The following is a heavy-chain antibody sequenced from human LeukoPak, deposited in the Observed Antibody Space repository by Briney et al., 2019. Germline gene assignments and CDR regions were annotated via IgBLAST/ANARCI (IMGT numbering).Heavy chain of an antibody. CDR1: GYTFTSYG. CDR3: ASGYCSSTSCDENWFDP. CDR2: ISAYNGNT. Sequence: VASVKVSCKASGYTFTSYGISWVRQAPGQGLEWMGWISAYNGNTNYAQKLQGRVTVTTDTSTSTAYMELRSLRSDDTAVYYCASGYCSSTSCDENWFDPWGQGTLVTVSS. D-gene: IGHD2-2*03. V-gene: IGHV1-18*01. J-gene: IGHJ5*02.